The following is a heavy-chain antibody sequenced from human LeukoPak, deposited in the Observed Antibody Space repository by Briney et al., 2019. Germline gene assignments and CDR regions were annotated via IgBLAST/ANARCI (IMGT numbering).Heavy chain of an antibody. CDR1: GGSVSSGSYY. Sequence: SETLSLTCTVSGGSVSSGSYYWRWIRQPPGKGLEWIGYIYYSGSTNYNPSLKSRVTISVDTSKNQFSLKLSSVTAADTAVYYCTRGVVVVATYNWFDPWGQGTLVTVSS. D-gene: IGHD2-15*01. V-gene: IGHV4-61*01. J-gene: IGHJ5*02. CDR3: TRGVVVVATYNWFDP. CDR2: IYYSGST.